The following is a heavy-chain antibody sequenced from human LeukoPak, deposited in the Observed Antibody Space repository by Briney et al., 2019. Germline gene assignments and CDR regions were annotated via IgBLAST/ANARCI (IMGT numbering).Heavy chain of an antibody. Sequence: PSETLSLTCTVSGVSISSYDYYWSWIRQPPGEGLEWIAYIYHSGSAYYNPSRRSRVTISVDTSMNQFSLRLSSVTAADTAVYYCARDPGYDSSGYYDYWGQGTLVTVSS. CDR1: GVSISSYDYY. CDR2: IYHSGSA. V-gene: IGHV4-30-4*01. D-gene: IGHD3-22*01. CDR3: ARDPGYDSSGYYDY. J-gene: IGHJ4*02.